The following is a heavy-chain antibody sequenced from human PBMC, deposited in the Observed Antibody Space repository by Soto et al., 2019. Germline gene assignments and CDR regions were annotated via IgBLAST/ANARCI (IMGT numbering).Heavy chain of an antibody. CDR1: GDSVSSNSAA. Sequence: SQTLSLTCAISGDSVSSNSAAWNWIRQSPSRGLEWLGRTYYRSKWYNDYAVSVKSRITINPDTSKNQFSLQLNSVTPEDTAVYYCARSRGMATIKYYYYSGMDVWGQGTTVTVSS. D-gene: IGHD5-12*01. CDR3: ARSRGMATIKYYYYSGMDV. V-gene: IGHV6-1*01. CDR2: TYYRSKWYN. J-gene: IGHJ6*02.